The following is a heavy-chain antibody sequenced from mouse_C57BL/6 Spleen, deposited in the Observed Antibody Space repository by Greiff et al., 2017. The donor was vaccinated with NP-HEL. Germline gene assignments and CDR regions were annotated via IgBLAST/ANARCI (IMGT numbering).Heavy chain of an antibody. Sequence: DVQLQESGPGLVKPSQSLSLTCSVTGYSITSGYYWNWIRQFPGNKLEWMGYISYDGSNNYNPSLKNRISITRDTSKNQFFLKLNSVTTEDTATYYCARERIYYYGSSYPFAYWGQGTLVTVSA. CDR3: ARERIYYYGSSYPFAY. D-gene: IGHD1-1*01. J-gene: IGHJ3*01. CDR1: GYSITSGYY. V-gene: IGHV3-6*01. CDR2: ISYDGSN.